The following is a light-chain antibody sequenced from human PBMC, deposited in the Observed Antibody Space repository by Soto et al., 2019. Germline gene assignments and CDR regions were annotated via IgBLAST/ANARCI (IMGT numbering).Light chain of an antibody. J-gene: IGKJ4*01. V-gene: IGKV3-20*01. Sequence: EIVLTQSPGTLSLSPGERATLSCRASQSVSSSYLAWYQQKPGQAPRLLIYGASSRATGIPDRFSGSGSGTDFTLNISRMEPEDFVLYYCQQYSSSPLTFGGGTKVEIK. CDR3: QQYSSSPLT. CDR2: GAS. CDR1: QSVSSSY.